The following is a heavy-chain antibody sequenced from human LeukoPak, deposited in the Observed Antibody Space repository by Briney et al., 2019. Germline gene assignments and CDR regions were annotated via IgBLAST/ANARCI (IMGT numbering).Heavy chain of an antibody. J-gene: IGHJ4*02. CDR3: ARKAKVATIPTYYFDY. CDR2: IWYDGSNK. Sequence: GGSLRLSCAASGFSFSTYWMSWVRQAPGKGLEWVAVIWYDGSNKYYADSVKGRFTISRDNSKNTLYLQMNSLRAEDTAVYYCARKAKVATIPTYYFDYWGQGTLVTVSS. CDR1: GFSFSTYW. D-gene: IGHD5-12*01. V-gene: IGHV3-33*08.